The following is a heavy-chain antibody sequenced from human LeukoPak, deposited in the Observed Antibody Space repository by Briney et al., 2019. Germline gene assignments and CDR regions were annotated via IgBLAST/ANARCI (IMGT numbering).Heavy chain of an antibody. D-gene: IGHD2-21*02. CDR2: SHTSGRS. CDR1: GGSISGYY. J-gene: IGHJ3*02. V-gene: IGHV4-4*08. Sequence: SETLSLTCSVSGGSISGYYWSWIRQPPAKGLEWIAYSHTSGRSKYNPSLKSRVTITFDTSKNQFSLSLSSVTAADTALYYFARNYFGGDNSFDILGQGTIGNVS. CDR3: ARNYFGGDNSFDI.